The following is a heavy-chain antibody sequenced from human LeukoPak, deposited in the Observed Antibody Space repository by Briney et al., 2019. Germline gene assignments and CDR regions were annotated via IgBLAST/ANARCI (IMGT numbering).Heavy chain of an antibody. Sequence: MPSETLSLTCTVSGGSITSYYWSWIRQPPGKGLEWIGYIYYSGSTNYNPSLKGRVTISVDTSKNQFSLKLSSVTAADTAVYYCARGDDYGGNTPLDYWGQGTLVTVSS. CDR3: ARGDDYGGNTPLDY. CDR1: GGSITSYY. V-gene: IGHV4-59*01. J-gene: IGHJ4*02. D-gene: IGHD4-23*01. CDR2: IYYSGST.